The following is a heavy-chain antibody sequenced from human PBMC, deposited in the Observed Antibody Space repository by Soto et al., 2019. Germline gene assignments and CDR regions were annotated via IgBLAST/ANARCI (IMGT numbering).Heavy chain of an antibody. Sequence: SGFTFSSYAMSWVRQAPGKGLEWVSAISGSGGTIDYAAPVKGRFTISRDDSEKMLYLQMNSLRAEDTAVYYCVADVPNSSGYVPIDYWGQGILVTVSS. CDR3: VADVPNSSGYVPIDY. J-gene: IGHJ4*02. V-gene: IGHV3-23*01. CDR2: ISGSGGTI. CDR1: GFTFSSYA. D-gene: IGHD3-22*01.